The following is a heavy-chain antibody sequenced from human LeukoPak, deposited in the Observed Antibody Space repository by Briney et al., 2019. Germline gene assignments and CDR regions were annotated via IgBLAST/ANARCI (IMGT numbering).Heavy chain of an antibody. D-gene: IGHD4/OR15-4a*01. CDR2: IYHSGST. J-gene: IGHJ4*02. V-gene: IGHV4-38-2*02. Sequence: SETLSLTCTVSGYSISSGYYWGWIRQPPGKGLEWIGSIYHSGSTYYNPSLKSRVTISVDTSKNQFSLKLTSVTAADTAVYYCARIGARRYCDYWGQGTLVTVSS. CDR3: ARIGARRYCDY. CDR1: GYSISSGYY.